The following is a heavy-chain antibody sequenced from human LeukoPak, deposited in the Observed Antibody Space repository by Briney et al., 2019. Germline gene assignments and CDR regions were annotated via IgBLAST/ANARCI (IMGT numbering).Heavy chain of an antibody. Sequence: GGSLRLSCAASGFTFSSYGMHWVRQAPGEGLEWVAVISYDGSNKYYADSVKGRFTISRDNSKNTLYLQMNSLRAEDTAVYYCAKDLRASYYDILTGYYPQGFDYWGQGTLVTVSS. CDR2: ISYDGSNK. CDR3: AKDLRASYYDILTGYYPQGFDY. J-gene: IGHJ4*02. CDR1: GFTFSSYG. V-gene: IGHV3-30*18. D-gene: IGHD3-9*01.